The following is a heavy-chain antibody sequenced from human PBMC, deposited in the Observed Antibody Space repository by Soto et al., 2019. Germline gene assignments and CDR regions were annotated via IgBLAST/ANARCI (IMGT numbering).Heavy chain of an antibody. J-gene: IGHJ6*03. Sequence: QVTLKESGPVLVKPTETLTLTCTVSGFSLRNARMGVSWIRQPPGKALEWLAHTTFSSDEKSYNTSLKGRFTLSKDTSKSQVVLTMTYMDPVDTATYFCARMLAVNYYYYYVDVWGEGTTVTVSS. CDR2: TTFSSDEK. CDR1: GFSLRNARMG. D-gene: IGHD3-22*01. CDR3: ARMLAVNYYYYYVDV. V-gene: IGHV2-26*01.